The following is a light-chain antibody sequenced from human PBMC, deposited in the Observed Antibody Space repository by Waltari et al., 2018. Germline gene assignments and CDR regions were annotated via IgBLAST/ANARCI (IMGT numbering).Light chain of an antibody. J-gene: IGKJ3*01. CDR2: KAS. CDR3: QHYNSPIT. V-gene: IGKV1-5*03. CDR1: QRISSW. Sequence: DIQMTQSPSTLSESVGDRVTITCRASQRISSWLAWYQQKPGKAPKLLIYKASSLESGVPTRFSGSGSVTEFTLTISSLQPDDFASYYCQHYNSPITFGPGTKVDIK.